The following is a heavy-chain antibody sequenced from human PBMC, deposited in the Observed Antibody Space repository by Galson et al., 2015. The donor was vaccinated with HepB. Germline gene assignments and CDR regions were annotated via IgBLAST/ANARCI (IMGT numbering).Heavy chain of an antibody. Sequence: SLRLSCAVSGFTFSAYWMTWVRQAPGKGLEWVANIKQDGSEKYYVDSVKGRFVILRDNAKESLYLQVNNLRADDTAVYYCAKAAASYWYFDLWGRGTLVTVSS. CDR2: IKQDGSEK. D-gene: IGHD6-25*01. V-gene: IGHV3-7*03. CDR3: AKAAASYWYFDL. CDR1: GFTFSAYW. J-gene: IGHJ2*01.